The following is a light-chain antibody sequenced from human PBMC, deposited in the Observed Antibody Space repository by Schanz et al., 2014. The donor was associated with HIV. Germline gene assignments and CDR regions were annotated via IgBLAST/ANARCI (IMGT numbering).Light chain of an antibody. Sequence: EIVLTQSPGTLSLSPGDRVTLSCRASQSVSGSYLAWYQQKPGQDLKHVIYATSSRAAGIPDRFSGTGSGTDFTLTISRLEPEDFAVYYCQHYGDSRGTFGGGTKVDFK. CDR1: QSVSGSY. CDR3: QHYGDSRGT. CDR2: ATS. V-gene: IGKV3-20*01. J-gene: IGKJ4*01.